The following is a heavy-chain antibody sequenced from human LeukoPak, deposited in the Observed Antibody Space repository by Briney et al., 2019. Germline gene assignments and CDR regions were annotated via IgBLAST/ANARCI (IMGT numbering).Heavy chain of an antibody. CDR1: GGSISNYY. V-gene: IGHV4-59*08. D-gene: IGHD3-16*01. Sequence: SETLSLTCTVSGGSISNYYWSWLRQPPGKRLEWIGYIYYTGNTNYNPSLKSRVSISVDTSKNQFSLRVTSVTAADTAVYYCARLIGGAGPGIDYWGQGSLVTVSS. CDR3: ARLIGGAGPGIDY. CDR2: IYYTGNT. J-gene: IGHJ4*02.